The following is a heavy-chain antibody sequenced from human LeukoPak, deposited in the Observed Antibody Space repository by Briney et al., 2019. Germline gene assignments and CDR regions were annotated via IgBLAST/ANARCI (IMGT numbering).Heavy chain of an antibody. J-gene: IGHJ5*02. CDR2: ISDSGGS. D-gene: IGHD3-10*01. Sequence: SETLSLTCSVSGGSVSSGISYWSWIRQPPGEGLEWIAYISDSGGSDYNPSLKSRVTMSVDTSKNQFSLKLSSVPAADTAVYYCASSYGSGRYPNWFDPWGQGTLVTVSS. CDR3: ASSYGSGRYPNWFDP. V-gene: IGHV4-61*01. CDR1: GGSVSSGISY.